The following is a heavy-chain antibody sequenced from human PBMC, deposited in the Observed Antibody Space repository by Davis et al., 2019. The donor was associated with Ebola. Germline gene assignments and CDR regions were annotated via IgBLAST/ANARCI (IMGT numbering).Heavy chain of an antibody. CDR1: GGSISSYY. CDR2: IYYSGST. CDR3: ARLRVERVIAYWYFDL. D-gene: IGHD2-21*01. V-gene: IGHV4-59*08. Sequence: SETLSLTCTVSGGSISSYYWSWIRQPPGKGLEWIGYIYYSGSTNYNPPLKSRVAISVDTSKNQFSLKLSSVTAADTAVYYCARLRVERVIAYWYFDLWGRGTLVTVSS. J-gene: IGHJ2*01.